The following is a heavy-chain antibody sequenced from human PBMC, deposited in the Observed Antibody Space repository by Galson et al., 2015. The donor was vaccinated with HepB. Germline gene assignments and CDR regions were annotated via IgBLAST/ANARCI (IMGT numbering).Heavy chain of an antibody. CDR1: GFTFSSYA. Sequence: SLRLSCAASGFTFSSYAMSWVRQAPGKGLEWVSAISGSGGSTYYADSVKGRFTISRDNSKNTLYLQMNSLRAEDTAVYYCAERRRYSSGETDFDYRGQGTLVTVSS. J-gene: IGHJ4*02. D-gene: IGHD6-19*01. V-gene: IGHV3-23*01. CDR2: ISGSGGST. CDR3: AERRRYSSGETDFDY.